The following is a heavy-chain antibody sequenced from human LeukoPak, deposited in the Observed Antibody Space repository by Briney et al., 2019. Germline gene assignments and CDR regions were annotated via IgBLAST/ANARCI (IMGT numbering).Heavy chain of an antibody. D-gene: IGHD3-10*01. CDR2: INPNSGGT. J-gene: IGHJ3*02. V-gene: IGHV1-2*02. CDR1: GYTFTGYY. Sequence: ASVKVSCKASGYTFTGYYMHWVRQAPGQGLEWMGWINPNSGGTNYAQKFQGRVTMTRDTSISTAYMELSSLRSEDTAVYYCAITMVRRDAFDIWGQGTMVTVSS. CDR3: AITMVRRDAFDI.